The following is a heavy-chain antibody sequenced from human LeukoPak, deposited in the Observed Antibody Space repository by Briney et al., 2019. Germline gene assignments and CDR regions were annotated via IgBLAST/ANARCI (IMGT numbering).Heavy chain of an antibody. Sequence: PGGSLRLSCAASGFTFSSYSMNWVRQAPGKGLERVSSISSSSSYIYYADSVKGRFTISRDNAKNSLYLQMNSLRAEDTAVYYCAREPTVVPAAITIYDAFDIWGQGTMVTVSS. CDR3: AREPTVVPAAITIYDAFDI. D-gene: IGHD2-2*01. J-gene: IGHJ3*02. CDR2: ISSSSSYI. V-gene: IGHV3-21*01. CDR1: GFTFSSYS.